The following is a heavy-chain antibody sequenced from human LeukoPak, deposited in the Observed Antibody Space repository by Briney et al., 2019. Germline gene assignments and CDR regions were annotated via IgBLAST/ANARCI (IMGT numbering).Heavy chain of an antibody. CDR3: ARDHYGYRYYYYYMDV. Sequence: GRSLRLSCAASGFTFSNYAMHWVRQAPGKGLEWVAVISYDGSKKYYADSLKGRFTISRDNSKNTLYLQMNSLRAEDTAVYYCARDHYGYRYYYYYMDVWGKGTTVTVSS. J-gene: IGHJ6*03. CDR1: GFTFSNYA. D-gene: IGHD3-10*01. V-gene: IGHV3-30*04. CDR2: ISYDGSKK.